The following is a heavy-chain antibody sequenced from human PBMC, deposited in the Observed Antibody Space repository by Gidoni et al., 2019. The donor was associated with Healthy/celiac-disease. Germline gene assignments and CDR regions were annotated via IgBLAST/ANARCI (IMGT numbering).Heavy chain of an antibody. CDR3: AGHHYGSGPKGIDY. CDR1: GGSISSGSYY. CDR2: IYTSGST. V-gene: IGHV4-61*02. D-gene: IGHD3-10*01. Sequence: QVQLQESGPGLVKPSQTLSLTCPVSGGSISSGSYYWSWIRHTAGKGLEWIGRIYTSGSTNYNPALKSRVTISVDTSKNQFSLKLSSVTAADTAVYYCAGHHYGSGPKGIDYWGQGTLVTVSS. J-gene: IGHJ4*02.